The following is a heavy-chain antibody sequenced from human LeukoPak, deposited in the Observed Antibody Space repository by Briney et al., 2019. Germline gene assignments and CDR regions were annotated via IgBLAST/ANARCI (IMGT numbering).Heavy chain of an antibody. Sequence: GGSLRLSCAASGFTFSTYFMHWVRQAPGKGLEWVAVIASDGSHTFYVESVKGRFTISRDNSKNTLYLQTNSLRAKDTAVYFCARERQDTIVHSGAFDIWGQGTIVTVSS. D-gene: IGHD3-10*01. CDR2: IASDGSHT. CDR3: ARERQDTIVHSGAFDI. V-gene: IGHV3-30-3*01. CDR1: GFTFSTYF. J-gene: IGHJ3*02.